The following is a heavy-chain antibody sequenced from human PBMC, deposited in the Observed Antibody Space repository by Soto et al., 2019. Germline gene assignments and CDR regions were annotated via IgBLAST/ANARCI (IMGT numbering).Heavy chain of an antibody. CDR2: INHSGST. CDR1: VGSFSGYY. J-gene: IGHJ4*02. V-gene: IGHV4-34*01. CDR3: ARPVGNYYFDY. Sequence: SETLSLTCAVYVGSFSGYYWGWIRQPPGKGLDLIGEINHSGSTNYNPSLKSRVTISVDTSKNQFSLKLSSVTAADTAVYYCARPVGNYYFDYWGQGTMVTVSS. D-gene: IGHD1-26*01.